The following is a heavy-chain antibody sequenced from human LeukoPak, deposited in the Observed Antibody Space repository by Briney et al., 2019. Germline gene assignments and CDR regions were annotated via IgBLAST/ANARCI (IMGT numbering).Heavy chain of an antibody. CDR2: IIPILGIA. CDR1: GGTFSSYA. J-gene: IGHJ6*02. V-gene: IGHV1-69*04. Sequence: SVKVSCKASGGTFSSYAISWVRQAPGQGLEWMGRIIPILGIANYAQKFQGRVTITADKSTSTAYMELSSLRSEDTVVYYCATTQVYYYGMDVWGQGTTVTVSS. CDR3: ATTQVYYYGMDV.